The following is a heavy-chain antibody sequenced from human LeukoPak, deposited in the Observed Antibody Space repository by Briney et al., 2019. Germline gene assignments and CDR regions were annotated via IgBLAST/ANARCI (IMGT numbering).Heavy chain of an antibody. V-gene: IGHV3-30*18. CDR3: AKDHDRFCSSTSCYVYWFDP. Sequence: GGSLRLSCAASGFTFSSYGMHWVRQAPGKGLEWVAVISYDGSNKYYADSVKGRFTISRDNSKNTLYLQMNSLRAEDTAVYYCAKDHDRFCSSTSCYVYWFDPWGQGTLVTVSS. D-gene: IGHD2-2*01. J-gene: IGHJ5*02. CDR2: ISYDGSNK. CDR1: GFTFSSYG.